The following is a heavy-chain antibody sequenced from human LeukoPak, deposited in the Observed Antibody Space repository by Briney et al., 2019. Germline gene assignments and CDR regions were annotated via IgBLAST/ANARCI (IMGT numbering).Heavy chain of an antibody. CDR2: INHSGST. D-gene: IGHD3-9*01. CDR1: GGSFSGYY. CDR3: ARHDAYDILTGYYGAFDI. J-gene: IGHJ3*02. V-gene: IGHV4-34*01. Sequence: SETLSLTCAVYGGSFSGYYWSWIRQPPGKGLEWIGEINHSGSTNYNPSLKSRVTISVDTSKNQFSLKLSSVTAADTAVYYCARHDAYDILTGYYGAFDIWGQGTMVTVSS.